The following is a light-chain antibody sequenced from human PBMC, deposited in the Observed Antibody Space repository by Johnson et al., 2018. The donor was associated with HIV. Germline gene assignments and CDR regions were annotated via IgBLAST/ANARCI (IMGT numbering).Light chain of an antibody. CDR3: GTWDSSLSTCF. CDR1: SSNIGNNY. V-gene: IGLV1-51*01. Sequence: QAVLTQPPSVSAAPGQKVTISCSGSSSNIGNNYVSSYQQLPGTAPKLLIYDNNKRPSGIPGRFSGSKSGTSATLDITGLQTGDEADYYCGTWDSSLSTCFFGSGTKVTL. CDR2: DNN. J-gene: IGLJ1*01.